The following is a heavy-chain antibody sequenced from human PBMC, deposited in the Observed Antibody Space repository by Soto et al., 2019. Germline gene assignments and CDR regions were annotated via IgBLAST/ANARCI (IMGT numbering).Heavy chain of an antibody. CDR3: ASPLRGSSGWYYYYGTDV. Sequence: EVQLVESGGGLVQPGGSLRLSCAASGFTVSSNYMSGVRHAPGKGLEWVSVIYSGGSTYYADSVKGKFTISRDNSKNTLYLQMNSQRAEDTAVYYCASPLRGSSGWYYYYGTDVWGQGTTVTVSS. D-gene: IGHD6-19*01. CDR2: IYSGGST. V-gene: IGHV3-66*01. J-gene: IGHJ6*02. CDR1: GFTVSSNY.